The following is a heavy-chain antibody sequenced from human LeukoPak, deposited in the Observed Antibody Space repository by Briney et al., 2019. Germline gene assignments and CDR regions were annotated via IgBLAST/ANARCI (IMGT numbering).Heavy chain of an antibody. CDR3: ASVNPAYAFDI. CDR2: FDPEDGET. V-gene: IGHV1-24*01. Sequence: ASVKVSCKVSGYTLTELSMHWVRQAPGNGLEWMGGFDPEDGETIYAQKFQGRVTMTEDTSTDTAYMELSSLRSEEAAVYYCASVNPAYAFDIWGQGTMVTVSS. J-gene: IGHJ3*02. D-gene: IGHD2-2*01. CDR1: GYTLTELS.